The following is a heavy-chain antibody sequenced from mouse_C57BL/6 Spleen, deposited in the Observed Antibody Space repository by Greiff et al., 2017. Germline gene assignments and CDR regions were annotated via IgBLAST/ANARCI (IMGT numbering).Heavy chain of an antibody. V-gene: IGHV1-52*01. Sequence: QVQLQQPGAELVRPGSSVKLSCKASGYTFTSYWLLWVKQRPIQGLEWIGNIDPSDSETHSNQKFKDKATLTVDKSSSTAYMQLSSLTSEDSAVXYCARGSGNYFDYWGQGTTLTVSA. D-gene: IGHD1-3*01. J-gene: IGHJ2*01. CDR2: IDPSDSET. CDR1: GYTFTSYW. CDR3: ARGSGNYFDY.